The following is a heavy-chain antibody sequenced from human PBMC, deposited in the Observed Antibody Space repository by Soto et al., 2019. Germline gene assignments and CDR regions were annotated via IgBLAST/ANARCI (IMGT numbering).Heavy chain of an antibody. D-gene: IGHD2-2*01. V-gene: IGHV1-2*04. Sequence: GASVKVSCKASGYTFTGYYMHRVRQAPGQGLEWMGWINPNSGGTNYAQKFQGWVTMTRDTSISTAYMELSRLRSDDTAVYYCARDIVVVPAARTDYDAFDIWGQGTMVTVSS. CDR3: ARDIVVVPAARTDYDAFDI. CDR1: GYTFTGYY. CDR2: INPNSGGT. J-gene: IGHJ3*02.